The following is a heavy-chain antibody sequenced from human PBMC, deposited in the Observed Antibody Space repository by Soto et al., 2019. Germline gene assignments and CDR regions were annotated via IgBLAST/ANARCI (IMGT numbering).Heavy chain of an antibody. J-gene: IGHJ4*02. D-gene: IGHD2-2*01. Sequence: PSETLSLTCTVSGGSVSSGSFYWSWIRQPPGKGLEWIGYIYYSGSTNYNPSLKSRVTISVDTSKNQFSLKLSSVTAADTAVYFCARDGGGYCSSPSCYVDYWGQGTLVTVSS. CDR3: ARDGGGYCSSPSCYVDY. V-gene: IGHV4-61*01. CDR1: GGSVSSGSFY. CDR2: IYYSGST.